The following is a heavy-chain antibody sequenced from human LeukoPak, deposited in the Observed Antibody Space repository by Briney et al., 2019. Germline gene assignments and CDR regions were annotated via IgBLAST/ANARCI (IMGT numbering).Heavy chain of an antibody. V-gene: IGHV3-23*01. CDR1: GFTFSSYA. CDR2: ISGSGGST. Sequence: GGSLRLSCAASGFTFSSYAMSWVRQAPGKGLEWVSAISGSGGSTYYADSAKGRFTISRDNSKNTLYLQMNSLRAEDTAVYYCAKDPPGGYCSGGSCWGGWGQGTLVTVSS. J-gene: IGHJ4*02. D-gene: IGHD2-15*01. CDR3: AKDPPGGYCSGGSCWGG.